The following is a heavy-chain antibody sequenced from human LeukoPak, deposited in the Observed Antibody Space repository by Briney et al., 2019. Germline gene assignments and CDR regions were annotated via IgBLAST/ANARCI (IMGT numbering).Heavy chain of an antibody. J-gene: IGHJ1*01. V-gene: IGHV3-23*01. CDR2: ISGSGGST. CDR3: AKSGYYYDSSGYRAEYFQH. CDR1: GFTFSSYA. D-gene: IGHD3-22*01. Sequence: GGSLRLSCAASGFTFSSYAMSWVRQAPGKGLEWVSAISGSGGSTYYADSVKGRFTISRDNSKNTLYLQMNSLRAEDTAVYYCAKSGYYYDSSGYRAEYFQHWGQGTLVTVSS.